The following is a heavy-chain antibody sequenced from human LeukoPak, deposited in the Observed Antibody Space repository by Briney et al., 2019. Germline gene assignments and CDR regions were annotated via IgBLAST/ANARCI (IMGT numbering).Heavy chain of an antibody. CDR1: GFTFSSYG. CDR2: ISYDGSNK. CDR3: AKDLGMDFGGGYDPRFDY. J-gene: IGHJ4*02. V-gene: IGHV3-30*18. Sequence: GRSLRLSCAASGFTFSSYGMHWVRQAPGKGLEWVAVISYDGSNKYYADSVKGRFTISRDNSKNTLYLQMNSLRAEDTAVYYCAKDLGMDFGGGYDPRFDYWGQGTLVTVSS. D-gene: IGHD5-12*01.